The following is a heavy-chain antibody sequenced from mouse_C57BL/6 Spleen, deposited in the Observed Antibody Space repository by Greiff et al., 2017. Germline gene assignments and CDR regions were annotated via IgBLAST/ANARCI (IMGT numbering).Heavy chain of an antibody. V-gene: IGHV5-16*01. J-gene: IGHJ1*03. CDR2: INYDGSST. CDR3: ARVGRSYWYFDV. Sequence: EVKLVESEGGLVQPGSSMKLSCTASGFTFSDYYMAWVRQVPEKGLEWVANINYDGSSTYYLDSLKSRFIISRDNATNILYLQMSSLKSEDTATYYCARVGRSYWYFDVWGTGTTVTVSS. CDR1: GFTFSDYY.